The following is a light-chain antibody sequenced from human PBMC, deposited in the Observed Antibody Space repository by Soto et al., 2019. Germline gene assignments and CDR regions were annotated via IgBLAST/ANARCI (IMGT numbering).Light chain of an antibody. J-gene: IGLJ3*02. Sequence: QLVLTQPPSASGTPGQRVTISCSGSSSNIGSNTVNWYQQVPGTAPKLLIYTKNQRPSGVPDRFSGSKSGTSASLAISGLQSEDEADYYCASWDDSLNAWVFGGGTKLTVL. CDR2: TKN. V-gene: IGLV1-44*01. CDR3: ASWDDSLNAWV. CDR1: SSNIGSNT.